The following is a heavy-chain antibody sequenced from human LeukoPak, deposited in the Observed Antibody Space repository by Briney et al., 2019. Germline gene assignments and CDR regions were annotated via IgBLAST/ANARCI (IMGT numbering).Heavy chain of an antibody. J-gene: IGHJ4*02. CDR1: GYTFTGYY. CDR3: ARAVYSSSWYDY. CDR2: INPNSGGT. D-gene: IGHD6-13*01. V-gene: IGHV1-2*02. Sequence: ASVKVSCKASGYTFTGYYMHWVRQAPGQGLEWMGWINPNSGGTNYAQKFQGRFTMTRDTSISTAYMELSRLRSDDTAVYYCARAVYSSSWYDYWGQGTLVTVSS.